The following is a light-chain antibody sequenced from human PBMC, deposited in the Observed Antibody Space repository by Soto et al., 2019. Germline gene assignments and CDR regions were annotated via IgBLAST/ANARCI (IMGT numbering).Light chain of an antibody. CDR1: HSVSDN. V-gene: IGKV3-15*01. CDR2: GAS. CDR3: QQYKQWPVG. J-gene: IGKJ4*01. Sequence: EVVMTQSPTTLSVSPGERATLSCRASHSVSDNLAWYQQKPGQAPRLLIYGASTRATGVPARFSGSGSATQFTLTISRLQSEDFGLYYCQQYKQWPVGFGGGTKVDIK.